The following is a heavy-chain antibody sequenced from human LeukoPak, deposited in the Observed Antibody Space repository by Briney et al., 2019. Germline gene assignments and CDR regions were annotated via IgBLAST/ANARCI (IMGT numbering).Heavy chain of an antibody. V-gene: IGHV3-21*01. Sequence: GGSLRLSCAASGFTFSSYSMNWVRQAPGKGLEWVSSISSSSSYIYYADSVEGRFTISRDNAKNSLYLQMNSLRAEDTAVYYCARAPFSSSYDYWGQGTLVTVSS. D-gene: IGHD6-13*01. J-gene: IGHJ4*02. CDR3: ARAPFSSSYDY. CDR1: GFTFSSYS. CDR2: ISSSSSYI.